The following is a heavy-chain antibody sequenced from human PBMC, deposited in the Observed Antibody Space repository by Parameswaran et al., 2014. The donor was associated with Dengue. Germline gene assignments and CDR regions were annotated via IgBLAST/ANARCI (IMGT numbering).Heavy chain of an antibody. V-gene: IGHV3-11*01. D-gene: IGHD6-19*01. Sequence: WIRQPPGKGLEWVSYISSSGSTIYYADSVKGRFTISRDNAKNSLYLQMNSLRAEDTAVYYCARGPRLAKPYFDYWGQGTLVTVSS. J-gene: IGHJ4*02. CDR2: ISSSGSTI. CDR3: ARGPRLAKPYFDY.